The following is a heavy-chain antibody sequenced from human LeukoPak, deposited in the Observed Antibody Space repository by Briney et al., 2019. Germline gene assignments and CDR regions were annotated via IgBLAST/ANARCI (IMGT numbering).Heavy chain of an antibody. Sequence: SETLSLTCAVYGGSFSDYYWSWIRQPPGKGLEWIGEINHSGSTNYNPSLKSRVTISVDTSKNQFSLKLSSVTAADTAVYYCARRGLQLDYWGQGTLVTVSS. J-gene: IGHJ4*02. CDR1: GGSFSDYY. CDR3: ARRGLQLDY. CDR2: INHSGST. D-gene: IGHD4-11*01. V-gene: IGHV4-34*01.